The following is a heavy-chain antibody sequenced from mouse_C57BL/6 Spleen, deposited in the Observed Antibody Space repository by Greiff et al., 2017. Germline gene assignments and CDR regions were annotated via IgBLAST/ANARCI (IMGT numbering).Heavy chain of an antibody. D-gene: IGHD2-4*01. CDR2: IDPSDSYT. J-gene: IGHJ3*01. Sequence: VQLQQPGAELVKPGASVKLSCKASGYTFTSYWMQWVKQRPGQGLAWIGEIDPSDSYTNYSQKFKGKATLTVDTSSSTAYMQLSSLTSEDSAVYYCARNYDTEFAYWGQGTLVTVSA. CDR1: GYTFTSYW. CDR3: ARNYDTEFAY. V-gene: IGHV1-50*01.